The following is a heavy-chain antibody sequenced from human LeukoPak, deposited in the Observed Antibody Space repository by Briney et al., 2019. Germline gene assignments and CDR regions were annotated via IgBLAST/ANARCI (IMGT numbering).Heavy chain of an antibody. V-gene: IGHV3-23*01. CDR2: ISENGGAA. CDR1: GFTFSSYT. J-gene: IGHJ4*02. CDR3: AKRTGVTELHFDH. Sequence: GGSLRLSCVASGFTFSSYTMSWVRQAPGKGLEWVSAISENGGAADYADSVRGRFTISRDNSQNTLYQQMNSLRAEDTAVYYCAKRTGVTELHFDHWGQGTLVTVSS. D-gene: IGHD1-7*01.